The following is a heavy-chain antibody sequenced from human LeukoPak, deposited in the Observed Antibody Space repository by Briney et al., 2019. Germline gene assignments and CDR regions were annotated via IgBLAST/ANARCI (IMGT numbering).Heavy chain of an antibody. V-gene: IGHV3-23*01. CDR1: GFTFSSYG. J-gene: IGHJ5*02. D-gene: IGHD6-13*01. Sequence: GGSLRLSCAASGFTFSSYGMHWVRQAPGKGLEWVSAVSGSGDGTYYADSVKGRFTISRDNSGNILYLQMNSLRAEDTAIYYCAKFGSSSWTRWFDPWGQGTLVTVSS. CDR2: VSGSGDGT. CDR3: AKFGSSSWTRWFDP.